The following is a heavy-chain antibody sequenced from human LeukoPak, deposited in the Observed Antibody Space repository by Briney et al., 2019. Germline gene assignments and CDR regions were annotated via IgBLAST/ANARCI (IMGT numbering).Heavy chain of an antibody. CDR2: INHSGST. J-gene: IGHJ4*02. CDR3: ARGAAYGDYLTI. D-gene: IGHD4-17*01. CDR1: GGSFSGYY. V-gene: IGHV4-34*01. Sequence: SETLSLTCAVYGGSFSGYYWSWIRQPPGKGLEWIGEINHSGSTNYNPSLKSRVTISVDTSKNQFSLKLSSVTAADTAVYYCARGAAYGDYLTIWGQGTLVTVSS.